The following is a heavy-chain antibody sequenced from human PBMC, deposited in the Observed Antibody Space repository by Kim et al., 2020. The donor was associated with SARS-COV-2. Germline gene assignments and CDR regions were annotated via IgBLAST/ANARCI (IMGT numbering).Heavy chain of an antibody. CDR1: GYTFTGYY. V-gene: IGHV1-2*02. J-gene: IGHJ5*02. CDR2: INPNSGGT. D-gene: IGHD3-22*01. Sequence: ASVKVSCKASGYTFTGYYMHWVRQAPGQGLEWMGWINPNSGGTNYAQKFQGRVTMTRDTSISTAYMELSRLRSDDTAVYYCASDYDSSGGPYNWFDPWGQGTLVTVSS. CDR3: ASDYDSSGGPYNWFDP.